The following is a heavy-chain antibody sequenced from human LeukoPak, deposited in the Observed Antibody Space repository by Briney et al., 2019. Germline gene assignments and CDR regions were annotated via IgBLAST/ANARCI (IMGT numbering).Heavy chain of an antibody. V-gene: IGHV1-2*02. CDR1: GYTFTGYY. Sequence: ASVKVSCKASGYTFTGYYMHWVRQAPRQGLEWMGWINPNSGDTNYAQKFQGRATMTRDTSISTAYMELSRLRSDDTAVYYCARAGVLRFLEWLSPPARRDTYYYYYYMDVWGKGTTVTVSS. D-gene: IGHD3-3*01. J-gene: IGHJ6*03. CDR3: ARAGVLRFLEWLSPPARRDTYYYYYYMDV. CDR2: INPNSGDT.